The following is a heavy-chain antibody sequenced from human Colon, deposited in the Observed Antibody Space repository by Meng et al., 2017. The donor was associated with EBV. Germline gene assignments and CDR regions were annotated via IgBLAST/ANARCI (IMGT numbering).Heavy chain of an antibody. D-gene: IGHD4-17*01. CDR3: ARRTTVNLRSFDS. CDR2: INHSGST. Sequence: QGQIPQWGAGLLKPSETLSLTCAVSGGSFSGYYWSWIRQAPGKGLEWIGEINHSGSTKFNPSLESRVSISVDTSENQVSLKLTSVTAADTAVYYCARRTTVNLRSFDSWGQGTLVTVSS. J-gene: IGHJ4*02. CDR1: GGSFSGYY. V-gene: IGHV4-34*01.